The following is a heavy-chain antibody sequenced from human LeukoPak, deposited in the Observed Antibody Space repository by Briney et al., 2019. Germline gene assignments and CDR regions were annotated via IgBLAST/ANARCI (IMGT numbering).Heavy chain of an antibody. CDR2: IHYSGST. D-gene: IGHD5-12*01. CDR3: ARVGPTSGGYGYFDY. Sequence: SETLSLTCTVSGGSISSYYWSWIRQPPGKGLERIGYIHYSGSTNYNPSLKSRVTISVDTSKNQFSLKLSSVTAADTAVYYCARVGPTSGGYGYFDYWGQGTLVTVSS. V-gene: IGHV4-59*01. J-gene: IGHJ4*02. CDR1: GGSISSYY.